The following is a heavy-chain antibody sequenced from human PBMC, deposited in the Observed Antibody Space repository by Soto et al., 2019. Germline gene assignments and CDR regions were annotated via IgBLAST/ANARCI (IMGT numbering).Heavy chain of an antibody. Sequence: QVHLQQWGAGLLKPSETLSLTCAVYGGSVNGYYWNWIRQPPGKGLEWIGEINHTGGTHYNPSLKSRVNMSVDTSKLQYSLRLSSVTAADTAIYYCATRITVFGLLIPPFEPWGQGTQVSVSS. D-gene: IGHD3-3*01. V-gene: IGHV4-34*02. CDR2: INHTGGT. CDR3: ATRITVFGLLIPPFEP. CDR1: GGSVNGYY. J-gene: IGHJ5*02.